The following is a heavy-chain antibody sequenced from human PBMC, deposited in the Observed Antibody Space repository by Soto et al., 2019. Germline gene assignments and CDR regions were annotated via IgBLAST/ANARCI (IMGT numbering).Heavy chain of an antibody. J-gene: IGHJ6*02. D-gene: IGHD3-9*01. CDR2: IWYDGSNK. CDR3: ARGERYFDWFPSAGYYYYYGMDV. Sequence: QVQLVESGGGVVQPGRSLRLSCAASGFTFSSYGMHWVRQAPGKGLEWVAVIWYDGSNKYYADSVKGRFTISRDNSKNTLYLQRNSLRAEDTAVYYCARGERYFDWFPSAGYYYYYGMDVWGQGTTVTVSS. V-gene: IGHV3-33*01. CDR1: GFTFSSYG.